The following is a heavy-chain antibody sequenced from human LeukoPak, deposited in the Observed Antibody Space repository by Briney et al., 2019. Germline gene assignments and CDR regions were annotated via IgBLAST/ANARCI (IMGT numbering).Heavy chain of an antibody. J-gene: IGHJ3*01. D-gene: IGHD3-22*01. V-gene: IGHV3-53*01. CDR2: VYSGGST. CDR3: AGGHSSGSYFNAYHL. Sequence: GGSLRLSCAASEFTVSSNSMSWVRQAPGKGLEWVSGVYSGGSTFYADSVRGRFIISRDSSKNTLYLQMNTLRAEDTAVYYCAGGHSSGSYFNAYHLWGQGTMVTVSS. CDR1: EFTVSSNS.